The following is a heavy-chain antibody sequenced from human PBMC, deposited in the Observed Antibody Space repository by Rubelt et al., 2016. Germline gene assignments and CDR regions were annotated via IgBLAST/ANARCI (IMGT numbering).Heavy chain of an antibody. Sequence: EVQLVESGGGLVQPGRSLRLSCAASGFTFDEYAMHWVRQPPGKGLEWVSSINWNSGSIDYADSVKVRFTISRDNAKNSLYLQMNSLGADDTAFYYCASARFGELLGYWGQGTLVTVSS. D-gene: IGHD3-10*01. CDR2: INWNSGSI. V-gene: IGHV3-9*01. CDR1: GFTFDEYA. CDR3: ASARFGELLGY. J-gene: IGHJ4*02.